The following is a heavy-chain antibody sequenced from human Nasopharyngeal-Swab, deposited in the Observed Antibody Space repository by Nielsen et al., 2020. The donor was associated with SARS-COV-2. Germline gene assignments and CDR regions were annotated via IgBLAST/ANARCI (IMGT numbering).Heavy chain of an antibody. CDR1: GFIFSNYS. CDR2: ISSSSTYI. D-gene: IGHD3-22*01. J-gene: IGHJ4*02. V-gene: IGHV3-21*01. Sequence: GESLKISCAASGFIFSNYSMIWVRQAPGKGLEWVSAISSSSTYIYYADSVKGRFTISRDNAENSLYLHMNSLRADDSAVYYCARRYYYDSSDYYLLDYWGQGTLVTVSS. CDR3: ARRYYYDSSDYYLLDY.